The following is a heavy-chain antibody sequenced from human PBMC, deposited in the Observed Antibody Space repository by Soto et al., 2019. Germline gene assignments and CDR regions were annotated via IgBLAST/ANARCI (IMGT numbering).Heavy chain of an antibody. CDR3: ARDHKWDGMDV. CDR1: GGSFSSDSFI. J-gene: IGHJ6*02. CDR2: INYSGTT. D-gene: IGHD1-26*01. V-gene: IGHV4-31*03. Sequence: SETLSLTCSVSGGSFSSDSFIWSWVRQLPGKGLEWIGYINYSGTTYYNPSLRSRITMSVDTSKNQFSLNLSSVTAADTAVYYCARDHKWDGMDVWGQGTTVTVSS.